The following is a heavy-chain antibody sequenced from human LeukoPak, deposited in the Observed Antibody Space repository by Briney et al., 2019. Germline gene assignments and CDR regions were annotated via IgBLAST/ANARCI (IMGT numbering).Heavy chain of an antibody. J-gene: IGHJ6*02. CDR1: GFTFSSYE. Sequence: QPGGSLRLSCAASGFTFSSYEMNWVRQAPGKGLEWVSYISSSGSTIYYADSVKGRFTISRDNAKNSLYLQMNSLRAEDTAVYYCARDDDFWSGSGYYYYGTDVWGQGTTVTVSS. CDR2: ISSSGSTI. D-gene: IGHD3-3*01. CDR3: ARDDDFWSGSGYYYYGTDV. V-gene: IGHV3-48*03.